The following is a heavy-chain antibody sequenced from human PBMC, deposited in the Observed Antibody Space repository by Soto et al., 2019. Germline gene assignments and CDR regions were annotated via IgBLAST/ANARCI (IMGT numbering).Heavy chain of an antibody. Sequence: PVGSLRLSCAASGFTFSSYGMHWVRQAPGKGLEWVAVISYDGSNKYYADSVKGRFTISRDNSKNTLYLQMNSLRAEDTAVYYCAKEQVVVVVAATYYFDYWGQGTLVTVSS. CDR2: ISYDGSNK. CDR1: GFTFSSYG. CDR3: AKEQVVVVVAATYYFDY. V-gene: IGHV3-30*18. D-gene: IGHD2-15*01. J-gene: IGHJ4*02.